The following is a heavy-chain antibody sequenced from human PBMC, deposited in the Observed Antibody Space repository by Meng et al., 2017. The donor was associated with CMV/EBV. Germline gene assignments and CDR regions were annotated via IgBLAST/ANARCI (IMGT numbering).Heavy chain of an antibody. CDR1: GYTFTRYY. D-gene: IGHD3-22*01. Sequence: ASVKVSCKASGYTFTRYYMHWVRQAPGQGLAWMGIINPSGGSTSYAQKFQGRVTMTRDTSTSTVYMELSSLRSEDTAVYYCARDGTQRITMIVGAFDIWGQGTMVTVSS. CDR3: ARDGTQRITMIVGAFDI. J-gene: IGHJ3*02. V-gene: IGHV1-46*01. CDR2: INPSGGST.